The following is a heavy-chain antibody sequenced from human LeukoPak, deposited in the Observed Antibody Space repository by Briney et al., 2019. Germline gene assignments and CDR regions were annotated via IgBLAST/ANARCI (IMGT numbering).Heavy chain of an antibody. CDR2: ISSSSSYK. V-gene: IGHV3-11*06. Sequence: PGGCLRLSCAASGFTFSDYYMSWIRQAPGKGLEWVSYISSSSSYKNYANSVKGRFTISRDNAKNSLYLQMNSLRAEDTAMYYCARDYYGSGSPPFDYWGQGTLVTVSS. CDR1: GFTFSDYY. D-gene: IGHD3-10*01. CDR3: ARDYYGSGSPPFDY. J-gene: IGHJ4*02.